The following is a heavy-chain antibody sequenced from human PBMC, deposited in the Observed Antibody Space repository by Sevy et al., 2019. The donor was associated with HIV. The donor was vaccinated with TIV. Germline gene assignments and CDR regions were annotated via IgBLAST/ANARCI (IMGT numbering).Heavy chain of an antibody. Sequence: GGSLRLSCAASGFTFSDAWMGWVRQAAGKGLECVGRIKSKSDGGTVEHAAPVKGRFTISRDDSKDTLYLQMNSLKTEDTAVYFCITYPRITTTGTGGLDPWGQGTLVTVSS. J-gene: IGHJ5*02. V-gene: IGHV3-15*01. CDR2: IKSKSDGGTV. CDR3: ITYPRITTTGTGGLDP. D-gene: IGHD6-13*01. CDR1: GFTFSDAW.